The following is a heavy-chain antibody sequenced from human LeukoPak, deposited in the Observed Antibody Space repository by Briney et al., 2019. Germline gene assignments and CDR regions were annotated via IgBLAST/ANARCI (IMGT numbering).Heavy chain of an antibody. D-gene: IGHD3-3*01. CDR2: IYTSGST. CDR1: GGSISSGSYY. CDR3: ARGGRFLEWYYYYGMDV. V-gene: IGHV4-61*02. Sequence: SQTLSPTCTVAGGSISSGSYYWSWIRQPAGKGLEWIGRIYTSGSTNYTPSRKSQVTISVDTSKNQFSLKLSSVTAADTAVYYCARGGRFLEWYYYYGMDVWGQGTTVTVSS. J-gene: IGHJ6*02.